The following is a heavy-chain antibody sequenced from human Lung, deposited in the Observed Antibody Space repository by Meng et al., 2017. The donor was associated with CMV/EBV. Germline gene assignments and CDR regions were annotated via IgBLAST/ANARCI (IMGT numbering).Heavy chain of an antibody. Sequence: SCAASGFTFSSYAMHWVRQAPGKGLEWVAVISYDGSNKYYADSVKGRFTISRDNSKNTLYLQMNSLRAEDTAVYYCARELRFLEWLLPTSYYYYVMDVXGQGXTVTVSS. J-gene: IGHJ6*02. CDR3: ARELRFLEWLLPTSYYYYVMDV. V-gene: IGHV3-30-3*01. CDR2: ISYDGSNK. CDR1: GFTFSSYA. D-gene: IGHD3-3*01.